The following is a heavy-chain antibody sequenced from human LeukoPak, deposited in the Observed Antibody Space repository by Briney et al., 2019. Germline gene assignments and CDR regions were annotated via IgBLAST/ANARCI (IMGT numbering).Heavy chain of an antibody. J-gene: IGHJ6*02. V-gene: IGHV3-33*01. CDR1: GFTFSSYG. CDR2: IWYDGSNK. Sequence: GGSLRLSCAASGFTFSSYGMHWVRQAPGKGLEWVAVIWYDGSNKYYADSVKGRFTISRDNSKNTLYLQMDSLRAEDTAVYYCARAGIVGATFYYYYGMDVWGQGTTVTVSS. CDR3: ARAGIVGATFYYYYGMDV. D-gene: IGHD1-26*01.